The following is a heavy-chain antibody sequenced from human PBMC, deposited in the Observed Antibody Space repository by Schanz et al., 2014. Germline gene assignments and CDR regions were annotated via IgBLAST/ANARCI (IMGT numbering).Heavy chain of an antibody. CDR3: AKSRRKSNCSGGRCFHYSYYGMDV. Sequence: QVQLVESGGGVVQPGRSLRLSCAASGFTFSSYAMHWVRQAPGKGLEWVAVISYDGRNKYYADSVKGRFTISRDNSKNTLYLHMNTLRSEDTAVYYCAKSRRKSNCSGGRCFHYSYYGMDVWGQGTTVTVSS. CDR1: GFTFSSYA. D-gene: IGHD2-15*01. J-gene: IGHJ6*02. V-gene: IGHV3-30-3*02. CDR2: ISYDGRNK.